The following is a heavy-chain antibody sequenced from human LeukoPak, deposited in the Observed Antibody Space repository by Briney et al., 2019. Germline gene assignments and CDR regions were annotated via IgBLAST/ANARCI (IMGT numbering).Heavy chain of an antibody. CDR2: IIPIFGIA. V-gene: IGHV1-69*04. Sequence: SAKVSCKASGGTFSSYAISWVRQAPGQGLEWMGRIIPIFGIANYAQKFQGRVTITADKSTSPAYMELSSLRSEDTAVYYCASPWGSPTSYGMDVWGQGTTVTVSS. CDR1: GGTFSSYA. J-gene: IGHJ6*02. D-gene: IGHD7-27*01. CDR3: ASPWGSPTSYGMDV.